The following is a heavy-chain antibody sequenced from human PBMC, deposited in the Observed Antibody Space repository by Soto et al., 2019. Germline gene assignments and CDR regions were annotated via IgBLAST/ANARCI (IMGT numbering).Heavy chain of an antibody. CDR1: GGSINSGGYY. D-gene: IGHD2-2*01. CDR3: ARFPSRAHYFAMDV. Sequence: SETLSLTCTVSGGSINSGGYYWTWIRQHPGRGLESIGYIYYIGDTYYNPSLKSRLSISLDTSKNQFSLKLTSVTAADTAIYYCARFPSRAHYFAMDVWGHGTAVTVSS. V-gene: IGHV4-31*03. CDR2: IYYIGDT. J-gene: IGHJ6*02.